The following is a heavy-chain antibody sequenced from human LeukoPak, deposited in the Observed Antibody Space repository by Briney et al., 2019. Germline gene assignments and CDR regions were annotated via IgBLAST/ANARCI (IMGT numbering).Heavy chain of an antibody. CDR2: IYYSGTT. D-gene: IGHD6-13*01. J-gene: IGHJ4*02. V-gene: IGHV4-59*01. Sequence: SETLSLTCTVSGAPINQYFWHWIRHPAGEGLEWIGYIYYSGTTNYNPSLKSRVTISVDTSKNQFSLKLSSVTAADTAVYYCARGVYIAAAQYGYWGQGTLVTVSS. CDR1: GAPINQYF. CDR3: ARGVYIAAAQYGY.